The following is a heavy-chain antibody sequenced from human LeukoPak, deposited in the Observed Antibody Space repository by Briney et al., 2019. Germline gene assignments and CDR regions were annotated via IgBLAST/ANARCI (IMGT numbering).Heavy chain of an antibody. CDR3: ARRHGGGYDAFDI. CDR1: GGSISSYY. J-gene: IGHJ3*02. CDR2: IYYSGST. D-gene: IGHD3-22*01. V-gene: IGHV4-59*08. Sequence: PSETLSHTCTVSGGSISSYYWSWIRQPPGKGLEWIGYIYYSGSTNYNPSLKSRVTISVDTSKNQFSLKLSSVTAADTAVYYCARRHGGGYDAFDIRGQGTMVTVSS.